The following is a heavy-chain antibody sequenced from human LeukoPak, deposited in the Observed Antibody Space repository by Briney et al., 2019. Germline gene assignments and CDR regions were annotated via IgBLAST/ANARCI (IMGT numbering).Heavy chain of an antibody. J-gene: IGHJ4*02. CDR3: ARGNYGTFDY. V-gene: IGHV4-61*02. Sequence: PSETLSLTCTVSGGSISSGSYYWSWIRQPAGKGLEWIGRIYTSGSTNYNPSLKSRVTISVDTSKNQFSLKLSSVTAADTAVYSCARGNYGTFDYWGQGTLVTVPS. D-gene: IGHD1-7*01. CDR2: IYTSGST. CDR1: GGSISSGSYY.